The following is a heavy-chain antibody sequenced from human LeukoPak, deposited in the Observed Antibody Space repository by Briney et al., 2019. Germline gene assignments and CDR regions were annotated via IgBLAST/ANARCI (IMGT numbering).Heavy chain of an antibody. CDR2: IWYDGSNK. CDR1: GFTFSSYG. Sequence: GGSLRLSCAASGFTFSSYGMHWVRQAPGKGLEWVAIIWYDGSNKYYADSVKGRFTISRDNSKNTLYLQMNSLRAEDTAVYYCAKDVRFGELDIWGQGTMATVSS. V-gene: IGHV3-33*06. J-gene: IGHJ3*02. D-gene: IGHD3-10*01. CDR3: AKDVRFGELDI.